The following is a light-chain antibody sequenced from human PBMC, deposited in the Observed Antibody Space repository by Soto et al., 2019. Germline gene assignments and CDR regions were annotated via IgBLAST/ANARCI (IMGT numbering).Light chain of an antibody. CDR3: HQYGSAPRT. CDR1: QSVSSDS. V-gene: IGKV3-20*01. CDR2: DAS. J-gene: IGKJ1*01. Sequence: EIVLTQSPGTLSLSPGERAILSCRASQSVSSDSLAWYRQKPGQAPRLLVYDASSRATGIPDRFSGSGSGTVFTLTISRLEPEDFAVYYCHQYGSAPRTFGQGTKVEIK.